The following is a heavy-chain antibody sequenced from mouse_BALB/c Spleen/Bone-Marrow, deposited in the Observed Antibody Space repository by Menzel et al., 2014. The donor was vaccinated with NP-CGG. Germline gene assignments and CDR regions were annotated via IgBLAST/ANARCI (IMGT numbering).Heavy chain of an antibody. D-gene: IGHD2-4*01. CDR2: IDPANGNT. Sequence: VPLQQPGAELVKPGASVKLSCTASGFNIKDTYMHWVKQRPEQGLEWIGRIDPANGNTKYDPKFQGKATITADTSSNTAYLQLSSLTSEDTAVYYCASYDYGYYFDYWGQGTTLTVSS. V-gene: IGHV14-3*02. CDR1: GFNIKDTY. J-gene: IGHJ2*01. CDR3: ASYDYGYYFDY.